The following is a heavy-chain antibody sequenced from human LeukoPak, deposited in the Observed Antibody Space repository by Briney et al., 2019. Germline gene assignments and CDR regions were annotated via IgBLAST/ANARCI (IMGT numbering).Heavy chain of an antibody. CDR1: GFTFRSYW. CDR3: ARLLAYDSGGEAFDY. CDR2: IKHDGSEK. D-gene: IGHD3-10*01. V-gene: IGHV3-7*01. Sequence: LGGSLRLSCAASGFTFRSYWMTWIRQAPGKGLEWVANIKHDGSEKYYVDSVRGRFTISRDNAKNSLYLQMNSLRAEDTAVYFCARLLAYDSGGEAFDYWGQGSLVTVSS. J-gene: IGHJ4*02.